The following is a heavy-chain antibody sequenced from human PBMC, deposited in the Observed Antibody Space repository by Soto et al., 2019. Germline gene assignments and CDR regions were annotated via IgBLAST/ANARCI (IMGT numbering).Heavy chain of an antibody. CDR3: AKIFRYGDPEY. V-gene: IGHV3-23*01. CDR2: ISVSGDST. CDR1: GFTFSNAA. D-gene: IGHD2-21*02. Sequence: GGSLRLSCAASGFTFSNAAMSWVRQAPGKGLEWVSGISVSGDSTYYAGSVKGQFTISRDNSKSTLYLQMNSLRAEDTAVYYCAKIFRYGDPEYWGQGALVTVSS. J-gene: IGHJ4*02.